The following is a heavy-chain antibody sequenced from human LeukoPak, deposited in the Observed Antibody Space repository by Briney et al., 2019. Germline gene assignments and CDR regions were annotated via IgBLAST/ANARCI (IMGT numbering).Heavy chain of an antibody. D-gene: IGHD3-3*01. CDR3: VRPRTYYDFWRGYPPFDY. J-gene: IGHJ4*02. CDR1: GGTFSSYA. Sequence: ASVKVSCKASGGTFSSYAISWVRQAPGQGLEWMGGIIPIFGTANYAQKYQGRVTITADESTTTVYMELSSLRSEDTAVYYCVRPRTYYDFWRGYPPFDYWGQGTLVTVSS. CDR2: IIPIFGTA. V-gene: IGHV1-69*13.